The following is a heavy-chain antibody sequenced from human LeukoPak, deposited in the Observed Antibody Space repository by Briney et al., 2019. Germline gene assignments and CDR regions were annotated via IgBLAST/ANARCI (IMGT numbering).Heavy chain of an antibody. CDR1: GSIFTSYW. V-gene: IGHV5-10-1*01. Sequence: GASLQISCKGSGSIFTSYWISWVRQLPGKGLEWMGRIDPSDSYTNYSPSFQGHVTISADKSISTAYLQWSSLKASDTAMYYCARHSYYGSGSYYMFDYWGQGTLVTVSS. J-gene: IGHJ4*02. D-gene: IGHD3-10*01. CDR2: IDPSDSYT. CDR3: ARHSYYGSGSYYMFDY.